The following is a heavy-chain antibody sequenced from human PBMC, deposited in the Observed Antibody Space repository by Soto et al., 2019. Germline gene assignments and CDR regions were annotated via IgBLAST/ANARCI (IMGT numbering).Heavy chain of an antibody. V-gene: IGHV1-18*01. CDR2: ISAYNGNT. J-gene: IGHJ6*02. D-gene: IGHD5-12*01. Sequence: GASVKVSCKASGYTFTSYGISWVRQAPGQGLEWMGWISAYNGNTNYAQKLQGRVTMTTDTSTSTAYMELRSLRSDDTAVYYCARTLRWLQLRGSWGPPRDYYGMDVWGQGTTVTVSS. CDR3: ARTLRWLQLRGSWGPPRDYYGMDV. CDR1: GYTFTSYG.